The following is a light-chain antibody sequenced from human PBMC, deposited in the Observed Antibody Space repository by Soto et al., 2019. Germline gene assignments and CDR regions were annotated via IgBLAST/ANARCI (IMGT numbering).Light chain of an antibody. CDR3: SSYAGSNIV. J-gene: IGLJ1*01. CDR2: EVN. CDR1: SSDVGGYNS. Sequence: QSALTQPPSASGSPGQSVTISCTGTSSDVGGYNSVSWYQQHPGKAPRLMISEVNKRPSGVPDRFSGSKSGNTASLTVSGLQAEDEAVYYCSSYAGSNIVFGTGTKLTVL. V-gene: IGLV2-8*01.